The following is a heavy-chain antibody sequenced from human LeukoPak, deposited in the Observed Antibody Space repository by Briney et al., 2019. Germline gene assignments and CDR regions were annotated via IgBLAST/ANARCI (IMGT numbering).Heavy chain of an antibody. V-gene: IGHV3-30*04. CDR1: GFTFSRSA. J-gene: IGHJ4*02. D-gene: IGHD6-6*01. Sequence: GGSLRLSCAASGFTFSRSAMHWVRQAPGKGLEWVAIISYDGGNKYYADSVKGRFTISRDNSKNTLYLQMNSLRAEDTAVYFCVSLGYSSSSVRYWGQGTLVTVSS. CDR2: ISYDGGNK. CDR3: VSLGYSSSSVRY.